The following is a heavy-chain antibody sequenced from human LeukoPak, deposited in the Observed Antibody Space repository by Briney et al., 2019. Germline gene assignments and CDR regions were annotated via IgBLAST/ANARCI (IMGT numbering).Heavy chain of an antibody. CDR2: INPSGGST. CDR1: GYTFTSYY. D-gene: IGHD3-22*01. CDR3: ARTMTMILVVKGYYHDY. Sequence: ASVKVSCKASGYTFTSYYMYWVRQAPGQGLEWMGIINPSGGSTSYAQKFQGRVTMTRDTSTSTVYMELSSLRSEDTAVYYCARTMTMILVVKGYYHDYWGQGTLVTVSS. J-gene: IGHJ4*02. V-gene: IGHV1-46*01.